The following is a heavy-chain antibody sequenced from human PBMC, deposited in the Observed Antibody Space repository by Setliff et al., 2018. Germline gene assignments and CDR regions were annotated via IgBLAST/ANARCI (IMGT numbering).Heavy chain of an antibody. CDR2: ISSGSRI. Sequence: GGSLRLSCEASGFTFTYYSMSWVRQAPGKGLEWVSYISSGSRIGYADPVKGRFTISRDNAKNSLFLQMNGLGAEATALYFCARPHRYYSDTSGYFYDQGRSAFEVRGQGPMVTV. V-gene: IGHV3-11*01. CDR1: GFTFTYYS. D-gene: IGHD3-22*01. CDR3: ARPHRYYSDTSGYFYDQGRSAFEV. J-gene: IGHJ3*01.